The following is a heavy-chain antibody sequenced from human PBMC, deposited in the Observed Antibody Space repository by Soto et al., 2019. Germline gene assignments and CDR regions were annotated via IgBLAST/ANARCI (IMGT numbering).Heavy chain of an antibody. D-gene: IGHD3-22*01. CDR3: ARVGPWVPYYCDSSPYTFQNWFDP. Sequence: SETLSLTCAVSGYSISSGYYWGWLRQPPGKGREWIGSIDHGGSTYYHPSLNSRVTLSIDMTNNHVSLILNSVTAADTAVYYCARVGPWVPYYCDSSPYTFQNWFDPWGQGTLVTVSS. V-gene: IGHV4-38-2*01. CDR2: IDHGGST. J-gene: IGHJ5*02. CDR1: GYSISSGYY.